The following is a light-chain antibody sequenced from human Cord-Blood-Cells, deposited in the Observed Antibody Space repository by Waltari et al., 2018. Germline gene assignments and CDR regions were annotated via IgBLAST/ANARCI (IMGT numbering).Light chain of an antibody. J-gene: IGKJ2*03. V-gene: IGKV1-39*01. CDR1: QSISSY. CDR3: QQSYSTPYS. CDR2: AAS. Sequence: DIQMTQSPSSLSALVGDRVPITCRASQSISSYLNWYQQKPGKAPKLLIYAASSLQSGVPSRFSGSGSGTDFTLTISSLQPEDFATYYCQQSYSTPYSFGQGTKLEIK.